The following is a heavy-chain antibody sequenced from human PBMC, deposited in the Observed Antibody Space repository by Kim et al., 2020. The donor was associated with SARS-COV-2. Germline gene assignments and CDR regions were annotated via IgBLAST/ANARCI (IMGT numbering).Heavy chain of an antibody. J-gene: IGHJ4*02. V-gene: IGHV4-34*01. CDR3: AREGRGYSGYDYWRYFDY. CDR1: GGSFSGYY. D-gene: IGHD5-12*01. CDR2: INHSGST. Sequence: SETLSLTCAVYGGSFSGYYWSWIRQPPGKGLEWIGEINHSGSTNYNPSLKSRVTISVDTSKNQFSLKLSSVTAADTAVYYCAREGRGYSGYDYWRYFDYWGQGTLVTVSS.